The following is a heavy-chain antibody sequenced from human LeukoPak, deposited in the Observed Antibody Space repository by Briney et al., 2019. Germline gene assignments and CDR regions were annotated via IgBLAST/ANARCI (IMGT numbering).Heavy chain of an antibody. V-gene: IGHV3-7*01. Sequence: PGGSLRLSCGASGFTFHTYWMTWVRQAPGKGLEWVGNINDDGSEKYYVDSVKGRFTISRDNAKNSVYLQMTSLRAEDTAVYYCARDRAYDRFDIWGQGTMVTVPS. CDR2: INDDGSEK. J-gene: IGHJ3*02. CDR3: ARDRAYDRFDI. CDR1: GFTFHTYW. D-gene: IGHD5-12*01.